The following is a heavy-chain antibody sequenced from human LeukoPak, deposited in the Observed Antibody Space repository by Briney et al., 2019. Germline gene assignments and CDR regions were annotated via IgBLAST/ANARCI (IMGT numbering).Heavy chain of an antibody. CDR1: GFTVSSNY. CDR2: IYTSGST. Sequence: KTGGSLRLSCAASGFTVSSNYMSWVRQAPGKGLEWIGRIYTSGSTNCNPSLKSRVTMSVDTSKNQFSLKLSSVTAADTAVYYCARGTPYGGRVYFDYWGQGTLVTVSS. J-gene: IGHJ4*02. CDR3: ARGTPYGGRVYFDY. D-gene: IGHD4-23*01. V-gene: IGHV4-59*10.